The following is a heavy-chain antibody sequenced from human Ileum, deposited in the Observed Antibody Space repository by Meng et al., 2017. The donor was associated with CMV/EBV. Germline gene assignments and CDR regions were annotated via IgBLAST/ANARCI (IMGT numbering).Heavy chain of an antibody. D-gene: IGHD7-27*01. Sequence: SETLSLTCTVSGDSISSYYWSWIRQPPGKGLEWIGYIYYSGSTNYNPSLKSRVTISADTSKNQFSLKLCSVTAADTAVYYCTRALNNWGINWFDPWGQGTLVTVSS. CDR1: GDSISSYY. J-gene: IGHJ5*02. V-gene: IGHV4-59*01. CDR3: TRALNNWGINWFDP. CDR2: IYYSGST.